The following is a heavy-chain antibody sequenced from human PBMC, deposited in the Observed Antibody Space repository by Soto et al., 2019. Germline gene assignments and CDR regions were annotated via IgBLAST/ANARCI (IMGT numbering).Heavy chain of an antibody. CDR3: AREVYYDSSGYYGALDALDI. CDR2: IIPIFGTA. V-gene: IGHV1-69*01. D-gene: IGHD3-22*01. CDR1: GGTFSSYA. Sequence: QVQLVQSGAEVKKPGSSVKVSCKASGGTFSSYAISWVRQAPGQGLEWMGGIIPIFGTANYAQKFQGRVTITADESTSTAYMELSSLRSEDTAVYYCAREVYYDSSGYYGALDALDIWGQGTTVTVSS. J-gene: IGHJ3*02.